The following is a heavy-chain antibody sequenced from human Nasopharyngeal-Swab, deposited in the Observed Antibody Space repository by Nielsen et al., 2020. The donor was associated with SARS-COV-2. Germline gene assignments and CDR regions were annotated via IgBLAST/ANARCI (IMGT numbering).Heavy chain of an antibody. CDR3: ARGQGSWTRNAFDI. CDR1: GYNFLSYG. J-gene: IGHJ3*02. CDR2: ISPYNSNT. D-gene: IGHD3/OR15-3a*01. V-gene: IGHV1-18*01. Sequence: ASVKVSCKSSGYNFLSYGISWVRQAPGQGLEWMGWISPYNSNTNYAQKLQGRVLMTTDSSTYTSYMELRSLRSDDTAVYYCARGQGSWTRNAFDIWGQGTMVTVSS.